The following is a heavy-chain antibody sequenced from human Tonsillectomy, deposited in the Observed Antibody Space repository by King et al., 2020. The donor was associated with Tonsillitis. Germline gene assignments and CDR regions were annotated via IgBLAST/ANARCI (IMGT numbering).Heavy chain of an antibody. CDR3: ARYVSGSFDY. V-gene: IGHV4-39*01. J-gene: IGHJ4*02. Sequence: QLQESGPGVVKPSETLSLTCTVSGGSISSSDQYWAWIRQPPWKGLEWIGCMYYSGPSFYNPSLKSRITISGGTSENRFSLKLSSVTAADTAVYFCARYVSGSFDYWGQGALVTVSS. CDR2: MYYSGPS. D-gene: IGHD1-26*01. CDR1: GGSISSSDQY.